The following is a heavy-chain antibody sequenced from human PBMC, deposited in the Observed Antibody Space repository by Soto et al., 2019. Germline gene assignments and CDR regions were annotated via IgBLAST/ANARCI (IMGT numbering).Heavy chain of an antibody. J-gene: IGHJ4*02. CDR2: VYHTGET. CDR3: ARDVADFDS. V-gene: IGHV4-61*01. Sequence: PSETLSLTCTVSGGSFKSGSYSWSWIRQPPGKGLEWIGYVYHTGETSYNPSLKSRVSISMDTSKNQFSLNLDSVTAADTAVYFFARDVADFDSGGQGTLVTVSS. CDR1: GGSFKSGSYS.